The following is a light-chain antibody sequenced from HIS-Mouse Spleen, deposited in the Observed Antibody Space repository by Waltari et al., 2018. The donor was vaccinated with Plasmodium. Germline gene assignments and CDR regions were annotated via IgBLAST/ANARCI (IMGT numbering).Light chain of an antibody. CDR2: SNK. CDR1: SSNLGSNT. V-gene: IGLV1-44*01. CDR3: AAWDDSLNGPV. J-gene: IGLJ2*01. Sequence: QSVLTQPPSASGTPGQRVTISCSGSSSNLGSNTVNWYQQLPGTAPKLLIYSNKQRPSGVPDRLSGSKSGTSASLAISGLQSEDEADYYCAAWDDSLNGPVFGGGTKLTVL.